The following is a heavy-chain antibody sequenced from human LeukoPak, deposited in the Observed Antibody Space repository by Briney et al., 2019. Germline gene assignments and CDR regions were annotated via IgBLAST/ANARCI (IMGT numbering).Heavy chain of an antibody. CDR3: AREYGGNSGFDY. Sequence: GGSLRLSCAASGFTFSSYGMHWVRQAPGKGLEWVAFIRYDGSNKYYADSVKGRFTISRDNSKNTLYLQMNSLRAEDTAVYYCAREYGGNSGFDYWGQGTLVTVSS. CDR1: GFTFSSYG. V-gene: IGHV3-30*02. J-gene: IGHJ4*02. CDR2: IRYDGSNK. D-gene: IGHD4-23*01.